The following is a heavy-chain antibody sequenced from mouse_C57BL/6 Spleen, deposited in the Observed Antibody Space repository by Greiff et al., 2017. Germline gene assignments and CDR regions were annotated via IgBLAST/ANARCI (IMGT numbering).Heavy chain of an antibody. Sequence: QVQLQQPGAELVKPGASVKLSCKASGYTFTSYWMHWVKQRPGQGLEWIGMIHPNSGSTNYNEKFKSNATLTVDKSSSTAYMQLSSLTSEDSAVYYCARDGRYAMDYWGQGTSVTVSS. V-gene: IGHV1-64*01. CDR2: IHPNSGST. J-gene: IGHJ4*01. CDR3: ARDGRYAMDY. CDR1: GYTFTSYW. D-gene: IGHD2-3*01.